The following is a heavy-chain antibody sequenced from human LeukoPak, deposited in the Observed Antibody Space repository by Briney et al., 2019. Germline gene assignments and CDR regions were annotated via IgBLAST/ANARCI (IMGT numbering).Heavy chain of an antibody. J-gene: IGHJ3*02. V-gene: IGHV4-59*12. D-gene: IGHD3-10*01. CDR2: IYYSGST. CDR3: ARLGRLLWFGEFAFDI. Sequence: SETLSLTCTVSGGSISSYYWSWIRQPPGKGLEWIGYIYYSGSTNYNPSLKSRVTISVDTSKNQFSLKLSSVTAADTAVYYCARLGRLLWFGEFAFDIWGQGTMVTVSS. CDR1: GGSISSYY.